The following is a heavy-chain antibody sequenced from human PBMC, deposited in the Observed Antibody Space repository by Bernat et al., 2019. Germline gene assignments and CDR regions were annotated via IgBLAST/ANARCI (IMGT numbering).Heavy chain of an antibody. CDR3: AREGTTVTFYYYYYYMDV. Sequence: QVQLVESGGGVVQPGRSLRLSCVASGFTFSSYGMHWVRQAPGKGLEWVAVIWYDGSNKYYADSVKGRFTISRDNSKNSLYLQMNSLRAEDTAVYYCAREGTTVTFYYYYYYMDVWGKGTTVTVSS. D-gene: IGHD4-17*01. J-gene: IGHJ6*03. V-gene: IGHV3-33*01. CDR1: GFTFSSYG. CDR2: IWYDGSNK.